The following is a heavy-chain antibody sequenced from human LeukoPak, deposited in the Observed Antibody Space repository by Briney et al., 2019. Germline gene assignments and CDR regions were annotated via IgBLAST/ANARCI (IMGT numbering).Heavy chain of an antibody. J-gene: IGHJ3*01. CDR3: ARGGGGYDFWSGDAFDL. Sequence: GRSLRLSYAASGFTFSLYGMHWVRQAPGKGLEWVAVIWYDGSNKDYADSVKGRFTISRDNSKNTLFLQMNSLRVEDTAVYYCARGGGGYDFWSGDAFDLWGQGTTVTVSS. CDR2: IWYDGSNK. V-gene: IGHV3-33*01. D-gene: IGHD3-3*01. CDR1: GFTFSLYG.